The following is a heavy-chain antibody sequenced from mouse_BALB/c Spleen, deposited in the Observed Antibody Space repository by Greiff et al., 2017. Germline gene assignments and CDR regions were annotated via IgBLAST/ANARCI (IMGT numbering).Heavy chain of an antibody. CDR2: IVPGSGST. CDR3: ARRSMITPGAMDY. CDR1: GYTFSSYW. J-gene: IGHJ4*01. V-gene: IGHV1-9*01. D-gene: IGHD2-4*01. Sequence: VQLQQSGAELVKPGASVKISCTATGYTFSSYWIQWVKQRPGQGLEWIGEIVPGSGSTNYNEKFKGKATLTADTSSNTAYMQLSSLTSEDSAVCSSARRSMITPGAMDYWGQGTSVTVSS.